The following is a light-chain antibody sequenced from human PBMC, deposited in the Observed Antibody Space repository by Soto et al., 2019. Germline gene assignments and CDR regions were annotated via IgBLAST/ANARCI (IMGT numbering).Light chain of an antibody. Sequence: QSALTQPASVSGSPGQSITISCTGTSSDVGSYNLVSWYQQHPGKAPKLMIYEGTKRPSAVSNRFSGSKSGSTASLTISGLQAEDEADYYCSSYTSSSTMVFGGGTKLTVL. V-gene: IGLV2-14*02. CDR1: SSDVGSYNL. CDR2: EGT. J-gene: IGLJ2*01. CDR3: SSYTSSSTMV.